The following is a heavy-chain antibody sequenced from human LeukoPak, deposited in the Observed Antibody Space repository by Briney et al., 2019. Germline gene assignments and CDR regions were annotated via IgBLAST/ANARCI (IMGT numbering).Heavy chain of an antibody. Sequence: GGSLRLSCAASGFTFSSYGMHWVRQAPGKGLEWVAVIWYDGSNKYYADSVKGRFTISRNNSKNTLYLQMNSLRAEDTAVYYCAKALSYYYDSSGSYDAFDIWGQGTMVTVSS. D-gene: IGHD3-22*01. CDR3: AKALSYYYDSSGSYDAFDI. V-gene: IGHV3-33*06. CDR1: GFTFSSYG. J-gene: IGHJ3*02. CDR2: IWYDGSNK.